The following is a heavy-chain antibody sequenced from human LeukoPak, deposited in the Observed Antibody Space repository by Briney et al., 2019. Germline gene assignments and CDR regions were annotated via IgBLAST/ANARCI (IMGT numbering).Heavy chain of an antibody. V-gene: IGHV1-69*13. Sequence: SVKVSCKASGGTFSSYAISWVRQAPGQGLEWMGGIIPIFGTANYAQKFQGRVTITADESTSTAYMELSSLRSEDTAVYYCARGVLLWFGESGNYYYYMDVWGKGTTVTVSS. CDR2: IIPIFGTA. J-gene: IGHJ6*03. CDR1: GGTFSSYA. D-gene: IGHD3-10*01. CDR3: ARGVLLWFGESGNYYYYMDV.